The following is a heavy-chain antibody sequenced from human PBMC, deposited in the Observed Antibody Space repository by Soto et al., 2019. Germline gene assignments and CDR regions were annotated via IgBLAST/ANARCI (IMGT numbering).Heavy chain of an antibody. J-gene: IGHJ4*02. CDR2: ISYDGSNK. CDR1: GFTFSSYA. V-gene: IGHV3-30*04. D-gene: IGHD7-27*01. CDR3: ARDGGDWGPGGYFDY. Sequence: GGSLRLSCAASGFTFSSYAMHWVRQAPGKGLEWVAVISYDGSNKYYADSVKGRFTISRDNSKNTLYLQMNSLRAEDTAMYYCARDGGDWGPGGYFDYWGQGTLVTVSS.